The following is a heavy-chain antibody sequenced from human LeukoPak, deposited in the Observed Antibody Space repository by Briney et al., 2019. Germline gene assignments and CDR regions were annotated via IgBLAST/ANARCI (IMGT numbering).Heavy chain of an antibody. V-gene: IGHV3-20*04. J-gene: IGHJ6*03. Sequence: GGSLRLSCAASGFTFSSYWMSWVRQAPGKGLEWVFGINWNGGSTGYADSVKGRFTISRDNAKNSLYLQMNSLRAEDTALYYCARDTYYYDSSGYYLYYYYYYMDVWGKGTTVTVSS. CDR3: ARDTYYYDSSGYYLYYYYYYMDV. D-gene: IGHD3-22*01. CDR2: INWNGGST. CDR1: GFTFSSYW.